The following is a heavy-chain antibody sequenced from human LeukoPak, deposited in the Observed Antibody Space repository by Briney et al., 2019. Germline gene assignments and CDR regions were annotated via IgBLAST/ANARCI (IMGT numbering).Heavy chain of an antibody. J-gene: IGHJ5*02. Sequence: GGSLRLSCAASGFTFSDYAVDWVRQALGRGLEWVSTISYSGGNTYYADPVKGRFTISRDNSKNTLYLQMNSLRAEDTAIYYCAKARYCSGGTCPEWFDPWGQGTLVTVSS. CDR1: GFTFSDYA. CDR3: AKARYCSGGTCPEWFDP. CDR2: ISYSGGNT. D-gene: IGHD2-15*01. V-gene: IGHV3-23*01.